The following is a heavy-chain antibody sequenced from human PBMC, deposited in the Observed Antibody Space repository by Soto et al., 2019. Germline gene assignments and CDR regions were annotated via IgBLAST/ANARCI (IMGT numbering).Heavy chain of an antibody. J-gene: IGHJ5*02. V-gene: IGHV1-69*13. CDR1: GGTLSSHS. CDR3: ARGNGSGYNWNYWFDP. CDR2: IIPIFGTI. D-gene: IGHD1-7*01. Sequence: SVKVSCKASGGTLSSHSINWVRQAPGQGLEWIGGIIPIFGTIKFAQKFQGRVTVTADESTSTAYMELISLRSDDTAVYYCARGNGSGYNWNYWFDPWGQGTLVTVYS.